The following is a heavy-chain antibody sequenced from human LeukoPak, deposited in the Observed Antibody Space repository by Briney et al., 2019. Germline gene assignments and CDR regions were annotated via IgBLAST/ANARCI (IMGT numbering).Heavy chain of an antibody. CDR1: GFTFSTCW. CDR2: ISGSGGST. V-gene: IGHV3-23*01. D-gene: IGHD3-10*01. CDR3: AKLERGDTPVPIDY. J-gene: IGHJ4*02. Sequence: GGSLRLSCAASGFTFSTCWMSWVRQAPGKGLEWVSAISGSGGSTYYADSVKGRFTISRDNSKNTLYLQMNSLRAEDTAVYYCAKLERGDTPVPIDYWGQGTLVTVSS.